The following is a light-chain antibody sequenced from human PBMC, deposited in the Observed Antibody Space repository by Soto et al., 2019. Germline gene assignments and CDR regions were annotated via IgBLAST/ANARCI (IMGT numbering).Light chain of an antibody. Sequence: EIVMTQSPATVSVSPGERATLSCRASQGVTTNLAWYQQKPGQAPRLLIYGAFTRATGIPARFSGSGSGTEFTLPISSLQSEDLAVYYWQQYNTWPLTVGGGTKVEIK. J-gene: IGKJ4*01. CDR3: QQYNTWPLT. CDR2: GAF. V-gene: IGKV3-15*01. CDR1: QGVTTN.